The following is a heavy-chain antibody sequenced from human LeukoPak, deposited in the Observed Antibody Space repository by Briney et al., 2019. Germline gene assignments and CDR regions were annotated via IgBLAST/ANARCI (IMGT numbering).Heavy chain of an antibody. J-gene: IGHJ4*02. CDR1: GFTFSSYW. CDR3: ARAYQRLTFGGVIAS. Sequence: GGSLRLSCAASGFTFSSYWMTWVRQAPGKRLNWVANINQGGSEKYYVDSVKGRFTISRDNAKSSLYLQLNSLRAEDTAVYYCARAYQRLTFGGVIASWGQGTLVTVSS. D-gene: IGHD3-16*02. V-gene: IGHV3-7*01. CDR2: INQGGSEK.